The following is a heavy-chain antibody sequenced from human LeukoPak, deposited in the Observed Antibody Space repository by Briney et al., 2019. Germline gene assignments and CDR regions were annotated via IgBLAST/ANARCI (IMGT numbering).Heavy chain of an antibody. CDR1: GFTFSSYA. D-gene: IGHD7-27*01. V-gene: IGHV3-23*01. Sequence: GGSLRLSCAASGFTFSSYAMSWVRQAPGKGLEWVSAISGSGGSTYYADSVKGRFTISRDNSKNTLYLQMNSLRAEDTAVYYCAKSEGLSGDYYYYYTDVWGKGTTVTVSS. J-gene: IGHJ6*03. CDR2: ISGSGGST. CDR3: AKSEGLSGDYYYYYTDV.